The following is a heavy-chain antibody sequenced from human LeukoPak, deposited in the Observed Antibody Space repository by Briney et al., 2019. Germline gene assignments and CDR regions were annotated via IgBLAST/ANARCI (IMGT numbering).Heavy chain of an antibody. CDR3: AKSDILTTSYKGGPGFDY. V-gene: IGHV3-23*01. D-gene: IGHD3-9*01. CDR1: GFTFSSYA. CDR2: ISASGGNT. J-gene: IGHJ4*02. Sequence: GGSLRLSCAASGFTFSSYAMSWVRQAPGKGLEWVSSISASGGNTYSADSVRGRFTISRDNFRNTLYLQMNSLRAEDTAVYYCAKSDILTTSYKGGPGFDYWGQGTLVTVSS.